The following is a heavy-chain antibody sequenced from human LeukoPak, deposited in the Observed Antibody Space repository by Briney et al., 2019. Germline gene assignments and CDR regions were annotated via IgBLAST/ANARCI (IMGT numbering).Heavy chain of an antibody. CDR2: ISYDGSNK. Sequence: GGSLRLSCAASGFTFSSYAMHWVRQAPGKGLEWVAVISYDGSNKYYADSVKGRFTISRDNSKNTLYLQMNSLRAEDTAVYYCARQYSSSWYGGAWFDPWGQGTLVTVSS. J-gene: IGHJ5*02. CDR3: ARQYSSSWYGGAWFDP. D-gene: IGHD6-13*01. V-gene: IGHV3-30*04. CDR1: GFTFSSYA.